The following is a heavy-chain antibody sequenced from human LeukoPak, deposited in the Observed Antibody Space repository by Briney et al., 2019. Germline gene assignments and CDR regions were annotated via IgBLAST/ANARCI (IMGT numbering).Heavy chain of an antibody. D-gene: IGHD6-13*01. V-gene: IGHV3-23*01. Sequence: GGSLRLSCAASGFTFSSYAMSWVRQAPGKGLEWVSAISGSGGSTYYADSVKGRFTISRDNPKNTLYLQMHSLRAEDTAVYYCAKDNRAAAGFDYWGQGTLVTVSS. J-gene: IGHJ4*02. CDR2: ISGSGGST. CDR3: AKDNRAAAGFDY. CDR1: GFTFSSYA.